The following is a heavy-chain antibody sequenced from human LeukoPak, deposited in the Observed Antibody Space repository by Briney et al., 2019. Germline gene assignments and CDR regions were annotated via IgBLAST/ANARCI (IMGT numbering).Heavy chain of an antibody. CDR1: GFTFSSYG. CDR3: AKEDCSSTSCYTPGFDY. J-gene: IGHJ4*02. CDR2: IRYDGSNK. V-gene: IGHV3-30*02. D-gene: IGHD2-2*02. Sequence: PGGSLRLSCAASGFTFSSYGMHWVRQAPGKGLEWVAFIRYDGSNKYYADSVKGRFTISRDNSKNTLYLQMNSLRAEDTAVYYCAKEDCSSTSCYTPGFDYWGQGTLVTVSS.